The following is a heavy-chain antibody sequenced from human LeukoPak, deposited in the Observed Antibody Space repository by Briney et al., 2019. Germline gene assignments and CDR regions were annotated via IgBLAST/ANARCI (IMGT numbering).Heavy chain of an antibody. D-gene: IGHD3-22*01. V-gene: IGHV5-51*01. CDR3: ARQHYYDSSGYAT. CDR1: GYSFTSYW. Sequence: GESLKISCKGSGYSFTSYWIAWVRQMPGKGLERMWIIYPGDSDTRASPSFQGQVTISADKSISTAYLQWSSLKASDTAMYYCARQHYYDSSGYATWGQGTMVTVSS. CDR2: IYPGDSDT. J-gene: IGHJ3*01.